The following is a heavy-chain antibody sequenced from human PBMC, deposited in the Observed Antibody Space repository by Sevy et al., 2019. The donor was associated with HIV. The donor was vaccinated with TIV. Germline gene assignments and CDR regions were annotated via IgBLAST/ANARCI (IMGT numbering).Heavy chain of an antibody. J-gene: IGHJ4*02. Sequence: GGSLRLSCAASGFTFSSYGMHWVRQAPGKGLEWVALIWYDGTNKYYADSVKGRFTISRDNAKNSLYLQMNSLRAEDTAVYYCARARIAARSYYFDYWGQGTLVTVSS. V-gene: IGHV3-33*01. CDR3: ARARIAARSYYFDY. D-gene: IGHD6-6*01. CDR2: IWYDGTNK. CDR1: GFTFSSYG.